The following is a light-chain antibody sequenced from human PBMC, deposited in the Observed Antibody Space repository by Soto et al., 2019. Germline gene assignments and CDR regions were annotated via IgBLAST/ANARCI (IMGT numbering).Light chain of an antibody. CDR3: QHYGSSPWT. CDR1: QSVSRSY. V-gene: IGKV3D-20*01. J-gene: IGKJ1*01. Sequence: PGERATLSCGASQSVSRSYLAWYQQKPGLAPRLLIYDASSRATGIPDRFSGSGSGTDFTLTISRLEPEDFAVYYCQHYGSSPWTFGQGTKVEIK. CDR2: DAS.